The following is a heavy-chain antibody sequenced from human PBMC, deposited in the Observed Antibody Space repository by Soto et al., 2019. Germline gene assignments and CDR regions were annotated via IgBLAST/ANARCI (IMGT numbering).Heavy chain of an antibody. V-gene: IGHV3-11*01. Sequence: QVQLVESGGGLVKPGGSLRLSCAASGFTFSDYYMSWIRQAPGKGLEWVSYISSTDNIIYYADYVKGRFTISRDNAKNSLYLQMNSLRAEDTAVYYCARDLGYYDSSGYFDYWGQGTLVTVSS. D-gene: IGHD3-22*01. CDR3: ARDLGYYDSSGYFDY. CDR2: ISSTDNII. J-gene: IGHJ4*02. CDR1: GFTFSDYY.